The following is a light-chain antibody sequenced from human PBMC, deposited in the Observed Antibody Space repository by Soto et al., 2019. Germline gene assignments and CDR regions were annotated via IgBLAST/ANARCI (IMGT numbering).Light chain of an antibody. Sequence: DLQMTQSPSTLSRSVGDKVTISCRASQSIHTWLAWYHQKPGKAPKLLLYTASALQSGVASRFSGSGSGTEFTLTITRLQPDDFAPHHFQHGAFGQGTRVHMK. CDR3: QHGA. V-gene: IGKV1-5*03. J-gene: IGKJ1*01. CDR2: TAS. CDR1: QSIHTW.